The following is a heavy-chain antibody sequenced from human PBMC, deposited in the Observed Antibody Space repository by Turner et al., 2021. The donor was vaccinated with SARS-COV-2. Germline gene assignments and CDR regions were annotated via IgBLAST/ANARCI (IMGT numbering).Heavy chain of an antibody. CDR3: AKSSSGTYYFDY. V-gene: IGHV3-23*01. D-gene: IGHD1-26*01. Sequence: DSVKGRFTISRDNSKSTLYLQMNSVRAEDTALYFCAKSSSGTYYFDYWGQESLVTVSP. J-gene: IGHJ4*02.